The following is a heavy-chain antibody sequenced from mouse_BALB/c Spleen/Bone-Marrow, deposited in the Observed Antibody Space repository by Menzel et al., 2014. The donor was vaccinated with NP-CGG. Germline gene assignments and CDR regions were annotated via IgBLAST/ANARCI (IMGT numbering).Heavy chain of an antibody. J-gene: IGHJ2*01. CDR1: GYTFTSYW. CDR3: AITTVVATGDY. V-gene: IGHV1-69*02. Sequence: QVQLQQSGAELVKPGASVKLSCKASGYTFTSYWMHWVKRRPGQGLEWIGEIDPSDSYTNYNQKFKDKATLTVDKSSSTAYMQLSSLTSEDSAVYYCAITTVVATGDYWGQGTTLTVSS. D-gene: IGHD1-1*01. CDR2: IDPSDSYT.